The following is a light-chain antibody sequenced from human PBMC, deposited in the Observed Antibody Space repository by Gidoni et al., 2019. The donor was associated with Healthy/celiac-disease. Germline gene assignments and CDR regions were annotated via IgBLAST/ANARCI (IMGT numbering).Light chain of an antibody. CDR1: PSIGSY. CDR3: QQSYSTPPYT. CDR2: AAS. V-gene: IGKV1-39*01. J-gene: IGKJ2*01. Sequence: DIQMTKSPSSLAAAVADRVTITCRASPSIGSYLNWYQQQPGKAPKLLIYAASSLQSGVLSRFSGSGSGTDVSLTISSLQPEDFATYYCQQSYSTPPYTFGQGTKLEIK.